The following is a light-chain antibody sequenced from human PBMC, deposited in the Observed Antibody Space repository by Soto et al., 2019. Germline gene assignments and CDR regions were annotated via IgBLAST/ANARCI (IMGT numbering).Light chain of an antibody. V-gene: IGLV2-14*01. J-gene: IGLJ2*01. CDR2: GVS. CDR1: SSDVGTYTY. CDR3: SSYTTSSTLVV. Sequence: QSVLTQPASVSGSPGQSITISCTGTSSDVGTYTYVSWYQQHPGKAPKLMIYGVSNRPSGVSNRFSGSKSGNTASLTISGLQPEDEADYYCSSYTTSSTLVVFGGGTKLTVL.